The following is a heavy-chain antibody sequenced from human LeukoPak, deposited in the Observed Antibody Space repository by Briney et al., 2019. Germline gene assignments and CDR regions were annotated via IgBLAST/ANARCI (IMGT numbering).Heavy chain of an antibody. V-gene: IGHV4-4*07. CDR1: GGSISNYY. CDR2: RYTSEST. CDR3: VCSRDGYNSFDY. D-gene: IGHD5-24*01. Sequence: SETLSLTCTVSGGSISNYYLPWIRQPAGKGLEWIGRRYTSESTNYNPSVNSRVTMSVDTRNNQFCLRRTSVTAADTVFYYCVCSRDGYNSFDYWGGGHLVTVSS. J-gene: IGHJ4*02.